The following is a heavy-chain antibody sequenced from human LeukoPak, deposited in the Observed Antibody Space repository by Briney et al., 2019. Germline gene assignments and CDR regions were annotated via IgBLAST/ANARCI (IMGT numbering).Heavy chain of an antibody. Sequence: GGSLRLSCAASGFTFSNAWMSWVRQAPGKGLEWVGRIKSKTDGGTTDYAAPVKGRFTISRDDSKNTLYLQMNGLKTEDTAVYYCTTDLVRPYCSSTSCRGSYYMYWGQGTLVTVSS. V-gene: IGHV3-15*01. D-gene: IGHD2-2*01. CDR1: GFTFSNAW. J-gene: IGHJ4*02. CDR3: TTDLVRPYCSSTSCRGSYYMY. CDR2: IKSKTDGGTT.